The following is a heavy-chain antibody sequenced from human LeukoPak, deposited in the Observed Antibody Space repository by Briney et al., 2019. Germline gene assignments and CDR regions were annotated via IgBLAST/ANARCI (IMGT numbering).Heavy chain of an antibody. CDR1: GFIFSSSG. J-gene: IGHJ4*02. CDR2: ISYDGGEK. D-gene: IGHD2-21*02. V-gene: IGHV3-30*18. Sequence: PGGSLRLSCTVSGFIFSSSGIHWVRQAPGKGLVWVAGISYDGGEKYYAESVKGRFTISRDYSKTTVYLQMNSLEIEDTAVYYCAKDLLAVTAPKAYFDFWGQGTLVTVSS. CDR3: AKDLLAVTAPKAYFDF.